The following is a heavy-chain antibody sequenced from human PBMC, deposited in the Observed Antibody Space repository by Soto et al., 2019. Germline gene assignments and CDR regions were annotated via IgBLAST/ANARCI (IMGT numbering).Heavy chain of an antibody. CDR2: VNNNGAFT. Sequence: GGSLRLSCSASGFTFSRYSMHWVRQAPGKGLEFVSAVNNNGAFTYYADPVRGRLTISRDNSKNTLYLQMSSLRPEDTALYYCVKGGLQSSYGMDVWGLGTTVTVSS. CDR1: GFTFSRYS. J-gene: IGHJ6*02. V-gene: IGHV3-64D*08. D-gene: IGHD1-1*01. CDR3: VKGGLQSSYGMDV.